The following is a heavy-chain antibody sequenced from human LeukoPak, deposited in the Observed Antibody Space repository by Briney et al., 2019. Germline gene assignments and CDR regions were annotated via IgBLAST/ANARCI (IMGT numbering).Heavy chain of an antibody. Sequence: GASLRLSCAASGITFSSYAMNWVRQAPGKGLEWVSAISGSGGSTYYADSVKGRFTISRDNSKNTLYLQMNSLRAEDTALYSCERVPDYWGQGTLVTVSS. D-gene: IGHD2-2*01. J-gene: IGHJ4*02. CDR1: GITFSSYA. CDR2: ISGSGGST. V-gene: IGHV3-23*01. CDR3: ERVPDY.